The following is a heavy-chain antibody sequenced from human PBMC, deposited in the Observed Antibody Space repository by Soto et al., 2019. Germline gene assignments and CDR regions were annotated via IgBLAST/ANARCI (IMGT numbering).Heavy chain of an antibody. J-gene: IGHJ4*02. Sequence: GGSLRLSCAASGFTFSSYGMHWVRQAPGKGLEWVAVIWYDGSEKYYADSVKGRFTISRDNSKNTLYLQMNSLRAEDTAVYYCARQSLGNIRLRGFDYWGQGALVTVSS. CDR1: GFTFSSYG. CDR3: ARQSLGNIRLRGFDY. D-gene: IGHD1-1*01. CDR2: IWYDGSEK. V-gene: IGHV3-33*08.